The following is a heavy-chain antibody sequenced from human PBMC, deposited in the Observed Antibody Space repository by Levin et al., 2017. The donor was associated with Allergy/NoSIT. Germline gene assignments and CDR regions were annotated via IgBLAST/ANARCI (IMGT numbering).Heavy chain of an antibody. J-gene: IGHJ4*02. CDR1: GFTFSNYA. Sequence: GGSLRLSCAASGFTFSNYAMNWVRQAPGKGLEWVSSISSDNSYIHYADSVKGRFTISRDNAKNSLYLEMNSLRAEDTAVYYCAREVDYGDYRVDYWGQGTLVTVSS. V-gene: IGHV3-21*01. D-gene: IGHD4-17*01. CDR3: AREVDYGDYRVDY. CDR2: ISSDNSYI.